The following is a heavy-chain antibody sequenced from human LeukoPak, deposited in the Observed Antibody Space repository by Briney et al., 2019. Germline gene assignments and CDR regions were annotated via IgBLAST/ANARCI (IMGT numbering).Heavy chain of an antibody. Sequence: ASVPVSRKASGYTFTGYYMHWVRQAPGQGLEWMGWINPNSGGTNYAQKFQGRVTMTRDTSISTAYMELSRLRSDDTAVYYCARRYYDSSCSFDDWGQGTLVTVSS. CDR1: GYTFTGYY. J-gene: IGHJ4*03. CDR3: ARRYYDSSCSFDD. V-gene: IGHV1-2*02. D-gene: IGHD3-22*01. CDR2: INPNSGGT.